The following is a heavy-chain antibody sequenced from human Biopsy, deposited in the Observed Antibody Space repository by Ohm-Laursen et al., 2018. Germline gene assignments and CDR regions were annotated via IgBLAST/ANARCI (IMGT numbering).Heavy chain of an antibody. Sequence: SETLSLTCIVSGDSISSYYWSWIRQPPGQGLEWIGYVYYTGSTDYIPSLQSRVTISVDTSKNHFSLRLRSVTPADTAIYYCARDRGYYSDRTVPGYFNLWGRGTLVTVSS. CDR1: GDSISSYY. J-gene: IGHJ2*01. V-gene: IGHV4-59*01. D-gene: IGHD3-22*01. CDR3: ARDRGYYSDRTVPGYFNL. CDR2: VYYTGST.